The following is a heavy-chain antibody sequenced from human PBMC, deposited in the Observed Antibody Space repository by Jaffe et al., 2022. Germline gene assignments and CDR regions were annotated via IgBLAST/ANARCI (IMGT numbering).Heavy chain of an antibody. D-gene: IGHD4-17*01. CDR2: IYYSGST. CDR3: AREDVVYGDYPGDAFDI. J-gene: IGHJ3*02. CDR1: GGSISSYY. V-gene: IGHV4-59*01. Sequence: QVQLQESGPGLVKPSETLSLTCTVSGGSISSYYWSWIRQPPGKGLEWIGYIYYSGSTNYNPSLKSRVTISVDTSKNQFSLKLSSVTAADTAVYYCAREDVVYGDYPGDAFDIWGQGTMVTVSS.